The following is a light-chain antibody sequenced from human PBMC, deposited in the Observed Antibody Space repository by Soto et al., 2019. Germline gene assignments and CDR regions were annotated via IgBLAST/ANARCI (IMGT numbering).Light chain of an antibody. V-gene: IGKV1-5*03. CDR2: KGS. J-gene: IGKJ2*01. CDR1: QSLSGW. Sequence: DVQMTQSPSTLSASVGDRVTITCRASQSLSGWLAWYQQKPGKAAKLLIYKGSTLESGVPSRFSGSGSGTEFTLTISSLQPDDFATYYCQQYNILYTFGQGTRLDIK. CDR3: QQYNILYT.